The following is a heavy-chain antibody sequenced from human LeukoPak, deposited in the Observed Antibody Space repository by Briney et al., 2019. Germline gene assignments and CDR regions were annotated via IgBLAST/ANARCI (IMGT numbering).Heavy chain of an antibody. CDR1: GFTFSSYA. CDR2: ISGSGGGT. V-gene: IGHV3-23*01. J-gene: IGHJ4*02. CDR3: ANDLAAAGTNFDY. Sequence: TGGSLRLSCAASGFTFSSYAMSWVRQAPGKGLEWVSAISGSGGGTYYADSVKGRFTISRDNSKNTLYLQMNSLRAEDTAVYYCANDLAAAGTNFDYWGQGTLVTVSS. D-gene: IGHD6-13*01.